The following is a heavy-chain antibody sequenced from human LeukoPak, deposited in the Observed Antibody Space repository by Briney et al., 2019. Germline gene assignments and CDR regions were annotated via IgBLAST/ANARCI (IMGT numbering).Heavy chain of an antibody. CDR3: ASSLTTHYYYMDV. Sequence: GGSLRLSCTGSGFSFSTFRMNWVRQAPGKGLEWVSYISSGSNTIYYADSVKGRFTISRGNARNSLYLQMNGLRAEDTAVYYCASSLTTHYYYMDVWGNGTTVTVSS. V-gene: IGHV3-48*01. CDR1: GFSFSTFR. CDR2: ISSGSNTI. J-gene: IGHJ6*03. D-gene: IGHD4-11*01.